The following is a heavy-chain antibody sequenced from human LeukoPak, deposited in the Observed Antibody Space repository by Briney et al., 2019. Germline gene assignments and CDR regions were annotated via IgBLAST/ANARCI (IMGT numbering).Heavy chain of an antibody. V-gene: IGHV3-48*03. CDR1: GFTFSSYE. J-gene: IGHJ6*01. Sequence: GGSLRLSCAASGFTFSSYEMNWVRQAPGKGLEWVSYISSSGSTIYYADSVKGRFTISRDNAKNSLYLQMNSLRAEDTAVYYFGREKGITMILEGMDARGKGTTVTVSS. CDR3: GREKGITMILEGMDA. D-gene: IGHD3-22*01. CDR2: ISSSGSTI.